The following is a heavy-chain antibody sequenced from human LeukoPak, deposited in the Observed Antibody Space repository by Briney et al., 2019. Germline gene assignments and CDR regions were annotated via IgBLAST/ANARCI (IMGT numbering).Heavy chain of an antibody. J-gene: IGHJ4*02. Sequence: SVKVSCKASGGTFSSYSISWVRQSPGQGLEWMGGIIPVYGTPNYAQKFQGRVTIIKDESTSTAYMDLSSLRSEDTAVYYCTAVAASGTRLDYFDYWGQGTLVTVSS. D-gene: IGHD6-13*01. CDR3: TAVAASGTRLDYFDY. V-gene: IGHV1-69*05. CDR2: IIPVYGTP. CDR1: GGTFSSYS.